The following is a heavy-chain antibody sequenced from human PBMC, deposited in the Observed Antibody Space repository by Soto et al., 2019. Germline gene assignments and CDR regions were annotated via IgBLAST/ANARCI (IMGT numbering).Heavy chain of an antibody. D-gene: IGHD5-12*01. CDR1: GFAFRSHG. Sequence: GGSLRLSCVASGFAFRSHGMHWARQAPGKGPEWVAGISFDGSRRNYAVSVKGRFSISRDTSTNTLYLQMNSLRGEDMAVYYCARNQASAYSGYDFAHWGQGTLVTVSS. CDR2: ISFDGSRR. J-gene: IGHJ4*02. CDR3: ARNQASAYSGYDFAH. V-gene: IGHV3-30*03.